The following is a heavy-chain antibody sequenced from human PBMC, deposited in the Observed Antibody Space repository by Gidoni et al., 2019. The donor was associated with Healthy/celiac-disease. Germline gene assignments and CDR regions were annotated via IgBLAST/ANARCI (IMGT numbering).Heavy chain of an antibody. V-gene: IGHV5-51*03. D-gene: IGHD6-19*01. CDR1: GYSLTSYG. CDR2: IYPGDSDT. J-gene: IGHJ2*01. CDR3: ARLAGNSGWYFDL. Sequence: EVQLVQSGAEVKKPGESLKISCKGYGYSLTSYGIGWVRQWPGKGLEWMGIIYPGDSDTRYIPSFQGQVTISADKSISTAYRQWSSLKASDTAMYYCARLAGNSGWYFDLWGRGTLVTVSS.